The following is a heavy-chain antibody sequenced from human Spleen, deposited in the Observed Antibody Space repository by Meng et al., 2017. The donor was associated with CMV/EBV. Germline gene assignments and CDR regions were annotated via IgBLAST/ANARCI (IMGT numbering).Heavy chain of an antibody. CDR2: SNAGNGNT. Sequence: ASVKVSCKASGYTFTSYAMHWVRQAPGQRLEWMGWSNAGNGNTKYSQEFQGRVTITRDTSASTAYMELSSLRSEDMAVYYCARDRTGDCSSTTCYNYYYYYGMDVWGQGTTVTVSS. V-gene: IGHV1-3*02. CDR1: GYTFTSYA. J-gene: IGHJ6*02. D-gene: IGHD2-2*02. CDR3: ARDRTGDCSSTTCYNYYYYYGMDV.